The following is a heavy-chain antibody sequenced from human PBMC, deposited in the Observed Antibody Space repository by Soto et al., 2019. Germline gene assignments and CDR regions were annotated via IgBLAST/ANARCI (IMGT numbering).Heavy chain of an antibody. CDR2: IKQDGSEK. V-gene: IGHV3-7*01. Sequence: GGSLRLSCAASGFTFSSYWMNWFRQAPGKGLEWVANIKQDGSEKYYVDSVKGRFTISRDNAKNSLYLQMNSLRAEDTAVYYCTRLYDTSGYYAYWGQGILVTVSS. D-gene: IGHD3-22*01. J-gene: IGHJ4*02. CDR3: TRLYDTSGYYAY. CDR1: GFTFSSYW.